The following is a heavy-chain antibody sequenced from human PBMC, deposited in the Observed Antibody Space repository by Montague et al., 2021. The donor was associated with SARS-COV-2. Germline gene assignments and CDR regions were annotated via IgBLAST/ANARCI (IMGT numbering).Heavy chain of an antibody. CDR3: ARRPGASYYVFWSGGFDI. J-gene: IGHJ3*02. CDR2: IHYSGST. D-gene: IGHD3-3*01. Sequence: SETLSLTCTVSGGSVTSGSYLWDWIRQPPGKGLEWIGRIHYSGSTSYKPPLKSRVTLSIDTSKNHFSLRVNSVTAADSAVYFCARRPGASYYVFWSGGFDIVGQWTLVTGS. V-gene: IGHV4-39*01. CDR1: GGSVTSGSYL.